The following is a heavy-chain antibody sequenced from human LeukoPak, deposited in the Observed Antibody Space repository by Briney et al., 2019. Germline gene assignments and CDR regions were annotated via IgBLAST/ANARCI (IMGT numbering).Heavy chain of an antibody. D-gene: IGHD6-19*01. CDR2: ISSSGSTI. CDR3: AKDVSSGWELFDY. Sequence: PGGSLRLSCAASGFTFSDYYMSWIRQAPGKGLEWVSYISSSGSTIYYADSVKGRFTISRDNSKNTLYLQMNSLRAEDTAVYYCAKDVSSGWELFDYWGQGTLVTVSS. J-gene: IGHJ4*02. V-gene: IGHV3-11*01. CDR1: GFTFSDYY.